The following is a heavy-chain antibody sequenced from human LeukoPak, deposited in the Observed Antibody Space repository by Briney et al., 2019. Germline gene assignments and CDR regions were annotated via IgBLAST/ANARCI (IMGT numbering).Heavy chain of an antibody. Sequence: PSGTLSLTCAVSGGSISSSSYYWGWIRQPPGKGLEWIGSIYYSGSTYYNPSLKSRVTISVDTSKNQFSLKLSSVTAADTAVYYCARDLTIFGVVTSAYFDYWGQGTLVTVSS. D-gene: IGHD3-3*01. CDR3: ARDLTIFGVVTSAYFDY. CDR2: IYYSGST. CDR1: GGSISSSSYY. V-gene: IGHV4-39*07. J-gene: IGHJ4*02.